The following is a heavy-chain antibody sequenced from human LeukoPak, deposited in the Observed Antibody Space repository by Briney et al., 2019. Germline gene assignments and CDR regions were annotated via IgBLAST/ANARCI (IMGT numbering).Heavy chain of an antibody. CDR1: GGSISSYY. Sequence: SETLSLTCTVSGGSISSYYWSWIRQPAGKGLEWIGRIYTSGSTNYNPSLKSRVTISADTSKNQFSLKVRSVTAADTGVYYCARAGRSQGLYWGQGTLVTVSS. CDR3: ARAGRSQGLY. CDR2: IYTSGST. V-gene: IGHV4-4*07. D-gene: IGHD6-13*01. J-gene: IGHJ4*02.